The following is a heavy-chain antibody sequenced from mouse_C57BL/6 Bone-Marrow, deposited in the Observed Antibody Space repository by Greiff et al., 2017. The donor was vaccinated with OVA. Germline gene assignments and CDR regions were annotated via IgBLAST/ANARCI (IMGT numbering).Heavy chain of an antibody. CDR1: GYTFTDHT. Sequence: QVQLQQSDAELVKPGASVKISCKVSGYTFTDHTIHWMKQRPEQGLEWIGYIYPRDGSTKYNEKFKGKATLTADKSSSTAYMQLNSLTSEDSAVYFCARGGVYGSSYDYAMDYWGQGTSVTVSS. D-gene: IGHD1-1*01. CDR3: ARGGVYGSSYDYAMDY. CDR2: IYPRDGST. J-gene: IGHJ4*01. V-gene: IGHV1-78*01.